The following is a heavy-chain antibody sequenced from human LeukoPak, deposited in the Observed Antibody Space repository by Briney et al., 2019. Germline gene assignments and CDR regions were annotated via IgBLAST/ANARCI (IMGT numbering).Heavy chain of an antibody. J-gene: IGHJ5*02. D-gene: IGHD2-2*01. V-gene: IGHV4-61*01. CDR2: IYYSGST. Sequence: PSETLSLTCAVSGYSISSGYYWGWIRQPPGKGLEWIGYIYYSGSTNYNPSLKSRVTISVDTSKTQFSLRLSSVTAADTAVYYCARDLGSTSPYNWFDPWGQGTLVTVSS. CDR3: ARDLGSTSPYNWFDP. CDR1: GYSISSGYY.